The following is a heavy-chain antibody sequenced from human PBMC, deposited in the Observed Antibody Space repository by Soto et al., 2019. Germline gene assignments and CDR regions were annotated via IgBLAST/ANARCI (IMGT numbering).Heavy chain of an antibody. CDR3: SIGSCSAETFGV. J-gene: IGHJ3*01. CDR1: GGTFKTYT. CDR2: IIPMLTVT. D-gene: IGHD6-19*01. V-gene: IGHV1-69*02. Sequence: QVHLIQSGAEVKKPGSSVKVSCKAAGGTFKTYTLFWVRQAPGHGLEWMGRIIPMLTVTNSAQKFQGRLTLTADKSTGTAFMDLTSLRFDVTAVSYCSIGSCSAETFGVWGQGTMVSVSS.